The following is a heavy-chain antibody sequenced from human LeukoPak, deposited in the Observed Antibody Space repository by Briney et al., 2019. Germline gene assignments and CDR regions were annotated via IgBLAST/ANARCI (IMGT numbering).Heavy chain of an antibody. D-gene: IGHD3-3*01. V-gene: IGHV3-43*01. CDR2: IRWDGGTS. J-gene: IGHJ4*02. Sequence: PGVAVSLSCVASGFNFDEYCLQRVGQDPGKGREWASVIRWDGGTSYYVVSVKGRFTRSRDNHNIVQYLQMNGLSINATAFYYCGKDIGHYDFWSGYDYRGQGTLVTVSS. CDR1: GFNFDEYC. CDR3: GKDIGHYDFWSGYDY.